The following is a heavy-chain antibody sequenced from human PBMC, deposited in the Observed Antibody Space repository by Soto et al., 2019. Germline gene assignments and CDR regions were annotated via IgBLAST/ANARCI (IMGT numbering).Heavy chain of an antibody. CDR2: IKSKTDGGTT. D-gene: IGHD3-16*02. CDR3: TTAPYIWGSYLSNF. Sequence: WGSLRLSCAASGVSFSNAWMSWVRQAPGKGLEWVGRIKSKTDGGTTDYAAPVKGRFTISRDDSKNTLYLQMNSLKTEDTAVYYCTTAPYIWGSYLSNFWGQGTLVTVSS. CDR1: GVSFSNAW. V-gene: IGHV3-15*01. J-gene: IGHJ4*02.